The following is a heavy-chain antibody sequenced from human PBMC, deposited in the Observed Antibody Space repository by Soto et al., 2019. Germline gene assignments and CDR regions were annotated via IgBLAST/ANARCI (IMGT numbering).Heavy chain of an antibody. Sequence: PGGSLRLSCAASGFTFDDYAMHWVRQAPGKGLEWVSSISWNSGIIGYADSVKGRFTISRDNAKDSLYLQMNSLRAEDTALYYCANGVGVVSKIDYWGQGTLVTVSS. D-gene: IGHD3-3*01. J-gene: IGHJ4*02. CDR1: GFTFDDYA. V-gene: IGHV3-9*01. CDR2: ISWNSGII. CDR3: ANGVGVVSKIDY.